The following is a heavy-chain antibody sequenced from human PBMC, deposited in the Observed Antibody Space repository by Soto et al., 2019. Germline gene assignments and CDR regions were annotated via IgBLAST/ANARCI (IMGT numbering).Heavy chain of an antibody. CDR1: GGSISSYY. CDR3: ARLTRSSWYGYYGMDV. V-gene: IGHV4-59*01. D-gene: IGHD6-13*01. J-gene: IGHJ6*02. Sequence: SETLSLTCTVSGGSISSYYWNWIRQSPGKGLEWIGYIYYSGSTKYNPSLKSRVTISLDTSKNQFSLNLRSVTAADTAMYYCARLTRSSWYGYYGMDVWGQGTTVTVSS. CDR2: IYYSGST.